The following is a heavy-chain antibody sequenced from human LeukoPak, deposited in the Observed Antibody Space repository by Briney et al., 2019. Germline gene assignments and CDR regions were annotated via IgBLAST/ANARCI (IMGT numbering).Heavy chain of an antibody. D-gene: IGHD2-8*01. CDR3: ARDPMADFDY. CDR1: GFTFSTYA. CDR2: ISSDGKSE. J-gene: IGHJ4*02. Sequence: GGSLRLSCAASGFTFSTYAFHWVRQAPGTGLEWVAVISSDGKSEIYADSVKGRFTISRDNSKNTLFLQMNSLRTEDTAVYYCARDPMADFDYWGQGALVTVSS. V-gene: IGHV3-30*04.